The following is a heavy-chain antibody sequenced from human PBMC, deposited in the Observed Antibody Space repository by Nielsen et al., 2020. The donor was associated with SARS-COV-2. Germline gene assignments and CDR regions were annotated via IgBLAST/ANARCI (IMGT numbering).Heavy chain of an antibody. V-gene: IGHV4-31*03. Sequence: SETLSLTCTVSGGSISSGGYYWSWIRQHPGKGLEWIGYIYYSGSTYYNPSLKSRVTISVDTSKNQFSLKLSSVTAADTAVYYCARQYGKVVVFDYYYYGMDVWGQGTTVTVSS. CDR2: IYYSGST. CDR1: GGSISSGGYY. CDR3: ARQYGKVVVFDYYYYGMDV. D-gene: IGHD2-15*01. J-gene: IGHJ6*02.